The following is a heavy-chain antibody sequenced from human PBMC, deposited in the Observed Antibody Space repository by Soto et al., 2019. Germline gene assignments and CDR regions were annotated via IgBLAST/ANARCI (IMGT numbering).Heavy chain of an antibody. CDR1: EFTFSIYW. Sequence: EVQLVESGGGLVQPGGSLRLSCTASEFTFSIYWMSWVRQAPGKGLEWVANIRQDGSEKYYVDSVEGRFTISRDNAKNSLYLQMNSLRAEDTAVYYCARDQRYGSGWFDSWGQGTLVTVSS. CDR2: IRQDGSEK. J-gene: IGHJ5*01. CDR3: ARDQRYGSGWFDS. V-gene: IGHV3-7*04. D-gene: IGHD6-19*01.